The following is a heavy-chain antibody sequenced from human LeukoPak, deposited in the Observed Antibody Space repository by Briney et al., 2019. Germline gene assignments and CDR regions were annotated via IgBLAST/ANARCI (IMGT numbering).Heavy chain of an antibody. Sequence: KSSETLSLTCTVSGYSISSGYYWNWIRQPPGKGLEWIGYIYYSGITNYNPSLKSRVTISVDTSKNQFSLKLSSVTAADTAVYYCARSLKAITFGGVSNPFDIWGQGTMVTVSS. J-gene: IGHJ3*02. CDR2: IYYSGIT. CDR3: ARSLKAITFGGVSNPFDI. D-gene: IGHD3-16*01. CDR1: GYSISSGYY. V-gene: IGHV4-61*01.